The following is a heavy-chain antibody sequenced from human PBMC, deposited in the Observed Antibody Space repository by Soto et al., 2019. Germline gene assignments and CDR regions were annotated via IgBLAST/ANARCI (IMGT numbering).Heavy chain of an antibody. Sequence: QVQVVQSEAEVKKPGSSVKLSCKASGGSFTSHDINWVRQAPGHGLEWVGGIIPLLGSPDYAPQFLDRVTITAGASTRTAFMEVRRLRSEDTAVYCCSTALWGGGNFGVYFECWGQGTLVSVSS. D-gene: IGHD2-21*01. J-gene: IGHJ4*02. V-gene: IGHV1-69*12. CDR3: STALWGGGNFGVYFEC. CDR2: IIPLLGSP. CDR1: GGSFTSHD.